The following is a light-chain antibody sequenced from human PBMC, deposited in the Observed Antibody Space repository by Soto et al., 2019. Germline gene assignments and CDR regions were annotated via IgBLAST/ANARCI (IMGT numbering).Light chain of an antibody. Sequence: DIQMTQSPSSLSASVGDRVTITCRARQSISSYLNWYQQKPGKAPKLLIYAASSLQSGVPSSFSGCGSGTDFTLSISSLQPEEFATYYCQQSFSTPHTFGQRTELEI. V-gene: IGKV1-39*01. CDR2: AAS. J-gene: IGKJ2*01. CDR3: QQSFSTPHT. CDR1: QSISSY.